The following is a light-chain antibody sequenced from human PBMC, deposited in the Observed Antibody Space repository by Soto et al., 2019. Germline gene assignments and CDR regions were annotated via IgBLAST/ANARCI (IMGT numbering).Light chain of an antibody. Sequence: DIQMPQSTSTLSASVGDRVTITCRASQSISTWLAWYQQEPGKAPKLLIHKASSLQSGVPSRFSGSGSGTDFTLTISSLHPDDFATYYCQQYNSYSPTFGQGTKVDIK. V-gene: IGKV1-5*03. CDR3: QQYNSYSPT. CDR2: KAS. CDR1: QSISTW. J-gene: IGKJ1*01.